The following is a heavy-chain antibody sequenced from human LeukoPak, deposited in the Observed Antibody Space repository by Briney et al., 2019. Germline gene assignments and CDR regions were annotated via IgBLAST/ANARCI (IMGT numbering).Heavy chain of an antibody. Sequence: GGSLRLSCVVSGFTLSSRWMMWVRQAPGKGLEWVGRIKSKTDGGTTDYAAPVKGRFTISRDDSKNTLYLQMNSLKTEDTAVYYCTTTNPYYDFWSGYYWSADYYGMDVWGQGTTVTVSS. CDR3: TTTNPYYDFWSGYYWSADYYGMDV. CDR2: IKSKTDGGTT. V-gene: IGHV3-15*01. J-gene: IGHJ6*02. D-gene: IGHD3-3*01. CDR1: GFTLSSRW.